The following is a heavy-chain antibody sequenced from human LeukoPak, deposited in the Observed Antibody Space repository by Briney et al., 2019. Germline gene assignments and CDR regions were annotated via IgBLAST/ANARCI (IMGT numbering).Heavy chain of an antibody. J-gene: IGHJ4*02. CDR3: ARSTAY. CDR1: GFIFSNYA. CDR2: IYKSGSS. Sequence: GGSLRLSCAASGFIFSNYAMSWVRQAPGKGLEWVAGIYKSGSSYYIDSVKGRFTISRDTSKNTLYLQMNSLRAEDTATYFCARSTAYWGQGNQVIVSS. V-gene: IGHV3-23*05.